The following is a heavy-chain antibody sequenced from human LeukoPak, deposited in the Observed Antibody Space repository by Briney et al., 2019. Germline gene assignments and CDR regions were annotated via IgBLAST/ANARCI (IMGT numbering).Heavy chain of an antibody. Sequence: GGSLRLSCAASGFTFSSYWMSWVRQAPGKGLEWVANIKQDGSEKYYVDSVKGRFTISRDNAKNSLYLQMNSLRAEDTAVYYCARDKGRVSGYDRAPVAGGFVWGQGTLVTVSS. CDR1: GFTFSSYW. V-gene: IGHV3-7*01. CDR2: IKQDGSEK. CDR3: ARDKGRVSGYDRAPVAGGFV. J-gene: IGHJ4*02. D-gene: IGHD5-12*01.